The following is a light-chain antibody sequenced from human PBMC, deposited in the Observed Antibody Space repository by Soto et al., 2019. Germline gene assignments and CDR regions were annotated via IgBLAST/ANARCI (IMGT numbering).Light chain of an antibody. CDR3: QQYGSSPLT. CDR1: QSVSSSY. J-gene: IGKJ4*01. V-gene: IGKV3-20*01. Sequence: EGVLTQSPGTLSLSPGERATLSCRESQSVSSSYLAWYQQKPGQAPRLVICGASSRATGIPHSFSGSGSGTDFTLTISRLEPEDFAVYYCQQYGSSPLTFGGGTKVEI. CDR2: GAS.